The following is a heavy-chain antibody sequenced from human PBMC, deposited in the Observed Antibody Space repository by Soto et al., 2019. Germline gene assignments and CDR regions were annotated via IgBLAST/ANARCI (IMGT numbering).Heavy chain of an antibody. D-gene: IGHD3-22*01. CDR1: GYTFTTYD. J-gene: IGHJ4*02. CDR2: MNPDSGDT. Sequence: QVQLVQSGAEVKKPGASVKVSCKASGYTFTTYDINWVRQATGQGLEWMGWMNPDSGDTRYAQEVQGRVTMTRDTSIRTAYMELSSLRSEDTAVYYWARGRRDYYESGDLVPFAYWGQGTLVIVSS. V-gene: IGHV1-8*01. CDR3: ARGRRDYYESGDLVPFAY.